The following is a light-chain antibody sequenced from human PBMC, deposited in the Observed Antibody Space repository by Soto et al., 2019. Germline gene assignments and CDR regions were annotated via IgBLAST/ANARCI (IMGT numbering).Light chain of an antibody. V-gene: IGLV1-40*01. CDR1: SSNIGAGYD. J-gene: IGLJ2*01. CDR2: GNT. Sequence: QSVLTQPPSVSGAPGQRVTISCTGSSSNIGAGYDVHWYQQLPGTAPKLLISGNTNRPSGVPDRFSASKSGTSASLAITGLQAEDEADYYCQSYDSSLSVVFGGGTKLTVL. CDR3: QSYDSSLSVV.